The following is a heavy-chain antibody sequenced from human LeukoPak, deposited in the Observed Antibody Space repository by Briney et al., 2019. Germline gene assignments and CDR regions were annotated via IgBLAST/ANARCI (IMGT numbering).Heavy chain of an antibody. D-gene: IGHD4-17*01. J-gene: IGHJ4*02. CDR3: AGELTTVTTWLPDPFDY. Sequence: SETLSLTCTVSGGSISSSSYYWGWIRQPPGKGLEWIGSIYYSGSTYYNPSLKSRVTISVDTSNNQFSLKLSSVTAADTAVYYCAGELTTVTTWLPDPFDYWGQGTLVTVSS. CDR1: GGSISSSSYY. CDR2: IYYSGST. V-gene: IGHV4-39*07.